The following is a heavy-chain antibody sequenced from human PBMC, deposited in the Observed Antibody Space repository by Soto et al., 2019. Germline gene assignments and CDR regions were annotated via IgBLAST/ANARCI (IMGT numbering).Heavy chain of an antibody. CDR2: IYYSGST. Sequence: LSLTCTVSGGSISSSSYYWGWIRQPPGKGLEWIGSIYYSGSTYYNPSLKSRVTISVDTSKNQFSLKLSSVTAADTAVYYCAGECVAASLYYYYYGMDVWGQGTTVTVSS. J-gene: IGHJ6*02. CDR1: GGSISSSSYY. CDR3: AGECVAASLYYYYYGMDV. V-gene: IGHV4-39*01. D-gene: IGHD6-25*01.